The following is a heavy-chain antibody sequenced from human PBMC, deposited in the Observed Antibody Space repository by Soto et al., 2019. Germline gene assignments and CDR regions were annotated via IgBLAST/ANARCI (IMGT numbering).Heavy chain of an antibody. J-gene: IGHJ6*02. CDR1: GFTFSSYG. Sequence: PGGSLRLSCAASGFTFSSYGMHWVRQAPGKGLEWVTVIWYDGSNKYYADSVKGRFTISRDNSKNTLYLQMNSLRAEDTAVYYWARTPLTGYYNTYYYYYGMDVWGQGTTVTVSS. D-gene: IGHD3-9*01. CDR2: IWYDGSNK. CDR3: ARTPLTGYYNTYYYYYGMDV. V-gene: IGHV3-33*01.